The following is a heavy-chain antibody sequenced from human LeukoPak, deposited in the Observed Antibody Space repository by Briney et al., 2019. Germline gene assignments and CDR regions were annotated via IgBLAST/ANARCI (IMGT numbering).Heavy chain of an antibody. D-gene: IGHD5-18*01. J-gene: IGHJ6*03. Sequence: SQTLSLTCAISGDSVSSNSAAWNWIRQSPSRGLEWLGRTYYRSKWYNDYAVSVKSRITINPDTSKNQFSLQLNSVTPEDTAVYYCARRSGGYSYGTPYYYYYMDVWGKGTTVTVSS. CDR3: ARRSGGYSYGTPYYYYYMDV. V-gene: IGHV6-1*01. CDR1: GDSVSSNSAA. CDR2: TYYRSKWYN.